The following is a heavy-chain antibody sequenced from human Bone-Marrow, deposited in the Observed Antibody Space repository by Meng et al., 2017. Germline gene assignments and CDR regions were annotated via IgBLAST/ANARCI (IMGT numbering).Heavy chain of an antibody. CDR1: GGSFSGYY. Sequence: SETLSLTCAVYGGSFSGYYWSWIRQPPGKGLEWIGEINHSGSTNYNPSLKSRVTISVDTSKNQFSLKLSSVTAADTAVYYCAILPVRCGGDCRSDHWGQGTLVTVSS. CDR3: AILPVRCGGDCRSDH. CDR2: INHSGST. D-gene: IGHD2-21*02. J-gene: IGHJ4*02. V-gene: IGHV4-34*01.